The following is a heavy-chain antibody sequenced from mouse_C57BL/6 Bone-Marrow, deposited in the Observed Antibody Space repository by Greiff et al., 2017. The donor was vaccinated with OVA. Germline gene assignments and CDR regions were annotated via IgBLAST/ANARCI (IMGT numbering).Heavy chain of an antibody. CDR2: INPNYGTT. CDR1: GYSFTDYN. CDR3: AFYYGSSYRYFDV. Sequence: VQLKQSGPELVKPGSSVKISCKASGYSFTDYNMNWVKQSNGKSLEWIGVINPNYGTTSYNQKFKGKATLTVDQSSSTAYMQLNSLTSEDSAVYYCAFYYGSSYRYFDVWGTGTTVTVSS. J-gene: IGHJ1*03. V-gene: IGHV1-39*01. D-gene: IGHD1-1*01.